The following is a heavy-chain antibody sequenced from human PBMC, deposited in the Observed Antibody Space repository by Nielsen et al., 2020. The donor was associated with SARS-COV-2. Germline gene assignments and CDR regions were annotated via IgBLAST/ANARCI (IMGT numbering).Heavy chain of an antibody. CDR2: MYYSGST. J-gene: IGHJ4*02. CDR3: ARDTSSYDSSGYYWNIWGY. D-gene: IGHD3-22*01. Sequence: SETLSLTCTVSGGSISSGDSYWSWIRQPPGKGLEWIGYMYYSGSTNYNPSLKSRVTISVDTSKNQFSLKLSSVTAADTAVYYCARDTSSYDSSGYYWNIWGYWGQGTLVTVSS. CDR1: GGSISSGDSY. V-gene: IGHV4-61*08.